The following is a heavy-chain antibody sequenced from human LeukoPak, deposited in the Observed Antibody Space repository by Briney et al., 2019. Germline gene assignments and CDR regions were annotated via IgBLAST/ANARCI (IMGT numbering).Heavy chain of an antibody. CDR2: ISYDGSNK. CDR3: ARVIAACPHDAFDI. V-gene: IGHV3-30*03. CDR1: GFTFSSYG. Sequence: PGGSLRLSCAASGFTFSSYGMHWVRQAPGKGLEWVAVISYDGSNKYYADSVKGRFTISRDNSKNTLYPQMNSLRAEDTAVYYCARVIAACPHDAFDIWGQGTMVTVSS. D-gene: IGHD6-6*01. J-gene: IGHJ3*02.